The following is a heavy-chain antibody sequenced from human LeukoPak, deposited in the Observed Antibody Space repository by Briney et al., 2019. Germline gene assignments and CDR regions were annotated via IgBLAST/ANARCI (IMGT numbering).Heavy chain of an antibody. J-gene: IGHJ1*01. Sequence: GGALRLSCAASGFTFSCYWMHWVRQAPGKGLVWVSRIKSDGSTNYANPVKGRFTISRDNAKNTVSLQMNSLRAEDTGVYYCARAPSEIGGYYPEDFRHWGQGTLVTVSS. CDR2: IKSDGST. D-gene: IGHD3-22*01. CDR3: ARAPSEIGGYYPEDFRH. CDR1: GFTFSCYW. V-gene: IGHV3-74*01.